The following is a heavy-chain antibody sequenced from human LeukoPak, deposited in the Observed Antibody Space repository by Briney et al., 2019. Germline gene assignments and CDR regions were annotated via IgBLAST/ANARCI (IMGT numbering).Heavy chain of an antibody. CDR1: GFTVSSKY. V-gene: IGHV3-53*04. CDR2: IYSGGST. Sequence: GGSLRLSCAASGFTVSSKYMSWVRQAPGKGLEWVSVIYSGGSTYYADSVKGRFTISRHNSKNTLYLQMNSLRAEDTAVYYCARELITMVRGVIYYYYGMDVWGQGTTVTVSS. J-gene: IGHJ6*02. D-gene: IGHD3-10*01. CDR3: ARELITMVRGVIYYYYGMDV.